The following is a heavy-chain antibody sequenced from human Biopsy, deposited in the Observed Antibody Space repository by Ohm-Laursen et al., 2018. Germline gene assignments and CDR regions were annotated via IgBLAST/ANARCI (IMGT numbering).Heavy chain of an antibody. CDR2: IIPLFGTT. CDR1: GGTFSDYA. J-gene: IGHJ4*02. D-gene: IGHD3-3*01. CDR3: ARDRWPHVTLLGLVVFDF. V-gene: IGHV1-69*06. Sequence: GASVKVSCKTSGGTFSDYAISWLRQAPGQGLEWMGGIIPLFGTTNYAQKFQGRVTITADKSTGTAYMDLSSLRSDDTAVYYCARDRWPHVTLLGLVVFDFWGQGTLVIVSS.